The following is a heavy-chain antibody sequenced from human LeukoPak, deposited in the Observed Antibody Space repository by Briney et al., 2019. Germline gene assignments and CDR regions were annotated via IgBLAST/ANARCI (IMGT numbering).Heavy chain of an antibody. CDR1: GGPFSGYY. D-gene: IGHD4-17*01. Sequence: SSETLSLTCAVYGGPFSGYYWSWIRQPPGKGLEWIGEINHSGSTNYNPSLKSRVTISVDTSKNQFSLKLSSVTAADTAVYYCARGIYGDYRTCFDYWGQGTLVTVSS. J-gene: IGHJ4*02. CDR3: ARGIYGDYRTCFDY. CDR2: INHSGST. V-gene: IGHV4-34*01.